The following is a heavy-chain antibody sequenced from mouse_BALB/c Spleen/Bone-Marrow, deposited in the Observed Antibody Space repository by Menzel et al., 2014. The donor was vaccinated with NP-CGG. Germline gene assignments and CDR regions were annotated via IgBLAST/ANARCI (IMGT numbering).Heavy chain of an antibody. CDR1: GFDFSGYW. D-gene: IGHD1-2*01. CDR3: ARHYYYGYVDY. J-gene: IGHJ4*01. V-gene: IGHV4-1*02. Sequence: DVMLVESGGGLVQPGGSLKLSCAVSGFDFSGYWMSWVRQAPGRGLEWIGEINPESSTINYTPSLKDKFSISRDNAKNTLHLQMSKVRSEDTALYYCARHYYYGYVDYWGQGTSVTVSS. CDR2: INPESSTI.